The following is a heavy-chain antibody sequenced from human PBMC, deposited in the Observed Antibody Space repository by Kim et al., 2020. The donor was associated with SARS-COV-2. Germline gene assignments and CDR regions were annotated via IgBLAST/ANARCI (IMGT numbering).Heavy chain of an antibody. D-gene: IGHD5-18*01. CDR1: GGSISSSSYY. J-gene: IGHJ3*02. Sequence: SETLSLTCTVSGGSISSSSYYWGWIRQPPGKGLEWIGSIYYSGSTYYNPSLKSRVTISVDTSKNQFSLKLSSVTAADTAVYYCARLFTAIFSFDIWGQGTMVTVSS. CDR3: ARLFTAIFSFDI. CDR2: IYYSGST. V-gene: IGHV4-39*01.